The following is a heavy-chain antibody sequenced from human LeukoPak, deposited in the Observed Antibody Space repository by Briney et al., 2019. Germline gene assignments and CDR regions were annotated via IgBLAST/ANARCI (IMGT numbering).Heavy chain of an antibody. V-gene: IGHV4-39*07. CDR2: IYYSGST. CDR3: ARALIPDYGDYGYYFDY. Sequence: SETLSLTCTVSGGSISSSGYYWGWIRQPPGKGLEWIGSIYYSGSTYYNPSLKSRVTISVDTSKNQFSLKLSSVTATDTAVYYCARALIPDYGDYGYYFDYWGQGTLVTVSS. J-gene: IGHJ4*02. D-gene: IGHD4-17*01. CDR1: GGSISSSGYY.